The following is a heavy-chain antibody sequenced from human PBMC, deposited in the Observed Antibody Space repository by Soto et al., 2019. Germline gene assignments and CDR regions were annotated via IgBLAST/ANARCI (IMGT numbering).Heavy chain of an antibody. CDR2: ISSSSSYI. D-gene: IGHD3-10*01. V-gene: IGHV3-21*01. J-gene: IGHJ4*02. CDR1: GFTFSSYS. CDR3: ARGESMVRGLTADY. Sequence: EVQLVESGGGLVKPGGSLRLSCAASGFTFSSYSMNWVRQAPGKGLEWVSSISSSSSYISYADSVKGRFTISRDNAKNSLSPHMNGLRDEDTAVYYCARGESMVRGLTADYWGQGTLVTVSS.